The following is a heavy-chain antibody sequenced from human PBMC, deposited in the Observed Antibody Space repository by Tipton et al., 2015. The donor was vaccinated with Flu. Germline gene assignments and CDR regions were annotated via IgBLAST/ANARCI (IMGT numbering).Heavy chain of an antibody. CDR3: ARGPLPDSNWYNGMDV. J-gene: IGHJ6*02. CDR2: IGTSGDT. Sequence: SLRLSCEASGFTFSSYDMHWVRQTTGKGLEWVSGIGTSGDTYYAGSVKGRFTISRENAKNSVYLQIRSLRAGDTAVYFCARGPLPDSNWYNGMDVWGQGTTVTVSS. V-gene: IGHV3-13*01. CDR1: GFTFSSYD. D-gene: IGHD6-13*01.